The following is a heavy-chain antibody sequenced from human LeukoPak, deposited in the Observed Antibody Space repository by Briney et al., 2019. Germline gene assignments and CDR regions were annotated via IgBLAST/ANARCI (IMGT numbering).Heavy chain of an antibody. V-gene: IGHV1-2*02. CDR1: GYTFTGYY. D-gene: IGHD2-2*01. CDR3: ARESGSTPHALDI. J-gene: IGHJ3*02. CDR2: INPNSGGT. Sequence: ASVKVSCKASGYTFTGYYMHWVRQAPGQGLEWMGWINPNSGGTNYAQKFQGRVTMTRDTSISTAYMELSRLRSDDTAVYYCARESGSTPHALDIWGQGTMVTVSS.